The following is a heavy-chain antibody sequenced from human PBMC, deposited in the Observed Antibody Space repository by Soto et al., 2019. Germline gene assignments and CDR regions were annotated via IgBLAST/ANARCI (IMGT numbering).Heavy chain of an antibody. J-gene: IGHJ6*02. CDR2: IWNDGNGY. V-gene: IGHV3-33*01. Sequence: QVQLVESGGGVVQPGRSLRLSCAASGFNFNNYGMHWVRQAPGTGLEWVAVIWNDGNGYYYANSVKGRFTISRDNSKNTLFLQMSSLRADDTAVYYCARRQISPPTRGAASARGGMDVWGQGTRVTVSS. CDR1: GFNFNNYG. D-gene: IGHD6-13*01. CDR3: ARRQISPPTRGAASARGGMDV.